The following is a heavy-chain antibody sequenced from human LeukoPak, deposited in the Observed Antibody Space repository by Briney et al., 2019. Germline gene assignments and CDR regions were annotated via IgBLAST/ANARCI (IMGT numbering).Heavy chain of an antibody. CDR1: GYTFTSYY. CDR3: ARAYWPYGMATTNWFDP. J-gene: IGHJ5*02. CDR2: INPSGGST. Sequence: EASVKVSCKASGYTFTSYYMHWVRQAPGQGLEWMGIINPSGGSTSYAQKFQGRVTMTRDMSTSTVYMELSSLRSEDTAVYYCARAYWPYGMATTNWFDPWGQGTLVTVSS. D-gene: IGHD5-24*01. V-gene: IGHV1-46*01.